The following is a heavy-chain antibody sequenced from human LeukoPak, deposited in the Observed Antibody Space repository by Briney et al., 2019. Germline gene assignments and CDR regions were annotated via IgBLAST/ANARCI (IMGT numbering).Heavy chain of an antibody. CDR1: GFIFSNAW. CDR2: IKSKTDGGTT. CDR3: TTVYLTGEGNDY. D-gene: IGHD3-9*01. Sequence: GGSLRLSCAASGFIFSNAWMNWVRQVPGKGLEWVGRIKSKTDGGTTDYAAPVKGRFNISRDDSKNTLYLQMNSLKTEDTALYYCTTVYLTGEGNDYWGQGTLVTVSS. V-gene: IGHV3-15*07. J-gene: IGHJ4*02.